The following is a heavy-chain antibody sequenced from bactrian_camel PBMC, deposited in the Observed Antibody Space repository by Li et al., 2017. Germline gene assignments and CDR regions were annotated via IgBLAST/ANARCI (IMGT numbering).Heavy chain of an antibody. V-gene: IGHV3S6*01. Sequence: HVQLVESGGGLVQPGGSLRLSCAASGVTSSIYSITWVRQAPGKGLEWVSSLYSDGSNTDYEDSVKGRFTISRDNAKNTVTLQMNSLKVEDTALYYCVTNPAVSYYTPDFGYWGQGTQVTVS. CDR3: VTNPAVSYYTPDFGY. CDR2: LYSDGSNT. J-gene: IGHJ6*01. D-gene: IGHD2*01. CDR1: GVTSSIYS.